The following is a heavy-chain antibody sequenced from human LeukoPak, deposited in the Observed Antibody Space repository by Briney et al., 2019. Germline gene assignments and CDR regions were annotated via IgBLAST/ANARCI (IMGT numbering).Heavy chain of an antibody. Sequence: SETLSLTCTVSGGSISSGSYYWSWIRQPAGKGLEWIGRIYTSGSTNYNPSLKSRVTISVDTSKNQFSPKLSSVTAADTAVYYCARTEYTGSYYVTNYWGQGTLVTVSS. V-gene: IGHV4-61*02. CDR3: ARTEYTGSYYVTNY. CDR1: GGSISSGSYY. D-gene: IGHD1-26*01. CDR2: IYTSGST. J-gene: IGHJ4*02.